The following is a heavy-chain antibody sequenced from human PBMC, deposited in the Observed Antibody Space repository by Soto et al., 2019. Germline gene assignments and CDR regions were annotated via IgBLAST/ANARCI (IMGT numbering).Heavy chain of an antibody. CDR3: AREGVLVATSAFDI. CDR1: GFTFSDYY. J-gene: IGHJ3*02. D-gene: IGHD2-15*01. CDR2: ISSSSSYT. Sequence: QVQLVESGGGLVKPGGSLRLSCAASGFTFSDYYMSWIRQAPGKGLEWVSYISSSSSYTNYADSVKGRFTISRDNAKNSLYLQMNSLRAEDTAVYYCAREGVLVATSAFDIWGQGTMVTVSS. V-gene: IGHV3-11*06.